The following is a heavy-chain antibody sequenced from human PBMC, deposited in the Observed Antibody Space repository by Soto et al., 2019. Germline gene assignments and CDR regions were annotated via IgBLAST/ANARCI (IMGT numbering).Heavy chain of an antibody. CDR3: TKCTHSPSGYFEAFDV. CDR2: ISWNSGSI. Sequence: DVQLVESGGGLVQPGKSLRLSCVASGFTFSDYTMHWVRQAPGRGLEWVSCISWNSGSICYADSVKGRFTISRDNAKNSLYMRILRLRPQDAEVSYCTKCTHSPSGYFEAFDVWGQGTKVSVSS. J-gene: IGHJ3*01. CDR1: GFTFSDYT. V-gene: IGHV3-9*01. D-gene: IGHD3-22*01.